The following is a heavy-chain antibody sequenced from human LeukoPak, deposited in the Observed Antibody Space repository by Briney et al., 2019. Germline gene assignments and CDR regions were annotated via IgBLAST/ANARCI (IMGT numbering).Heavy chain of an antibody. CDR3: AQGSGFYYDY. V-gene: IGHV3-15*01. J-gene: IGHJ4*02. CDR2: IKRETDGGTT. CDR1: GFTFSNAW. Sequence: PGGSLRLSCAASGFTFSNAWMSWVRQAPGKGLEWVGLIKRETDGGTTDFAAPVKGRFTISRDDSKNTLYLQMNRLTSEDTAVYYCAQGSGFYYDYWGQGTLVTVSS. D-gene: IGHD3-22*01.